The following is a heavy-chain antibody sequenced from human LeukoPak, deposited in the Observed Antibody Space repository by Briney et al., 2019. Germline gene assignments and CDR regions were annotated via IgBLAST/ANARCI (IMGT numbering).Heavy chain of an antibody. CDR2: IFWDSSTV. CDR3: ARVQYSRLSKGAFDL. J-gene: IGHJ3*01. CDR1: GFSFEDYT. D-gene: IGHD6-6*01. V-gene: IGHV3-9*03. Sequence: QPGGSLRLSCSASGFSFEDYTMHWVRQAPGKGLEWVSSIFWDSSTVAYADSVKGRFTISRDNAKNSLYLQMNSLRDEDMALYYCARVQYSRLSKGAFDLWGQGTMVIVSS.